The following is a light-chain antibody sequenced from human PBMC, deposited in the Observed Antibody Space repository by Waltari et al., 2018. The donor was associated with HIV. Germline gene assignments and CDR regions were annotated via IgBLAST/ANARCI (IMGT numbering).Light chain of an antibody. CDR3: QHRSSWLPYT. Sequence: EVVMTQSPATLSVSPGESATLSCRASQSVTTKLAWYQQKPGQAPRLLIYGASTRATGVPARFSGSGSGTDFTLTISSLEPEDFAVYYCQHRSSWLPYTFGQGTKLEIK. J-gene: IGKJ2*01. CDR2: GAS. V-gene: IGKV3-11*01. CDR1: QSVTTK.